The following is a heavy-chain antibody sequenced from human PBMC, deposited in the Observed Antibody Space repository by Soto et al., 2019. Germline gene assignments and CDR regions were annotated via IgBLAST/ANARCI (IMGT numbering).Heavy chain of an antibody. J-gene: IGHJ4*02. V-gene: IGHV4-59*02. CDR3: ARERTALDS. CDR2: IYDDGDS. CDR1: GVSVSRTY. Sequence: LSLTCTVSGVSVSRTYWTWIRQPPGKGLEWIGYIYDDGDSNHNPFLKSRVSMSVDTSKNQVSLKLTSVTAADTAVYYCARERTALDSWGQGTLVTVSS.